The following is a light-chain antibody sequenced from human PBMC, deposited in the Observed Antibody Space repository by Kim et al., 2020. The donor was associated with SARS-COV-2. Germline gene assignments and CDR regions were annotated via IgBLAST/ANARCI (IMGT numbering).Light chain of an antibody. V-gene: IGLV3-9*01. CDR2: RDK. CDR3: QVWDNDKIL. J-gene: IGLJ2*01. CDR1: NIGNRI. Sequence: SYELTQPLSVSVALGQTVRITCGGHNIGNRIVHWYQQKPGQAPVLVINRDKIRPSGIPERFSGSNSGNTATLTISRAQAGDEADYYCQVWDNDKILFGGGTQLTVL.